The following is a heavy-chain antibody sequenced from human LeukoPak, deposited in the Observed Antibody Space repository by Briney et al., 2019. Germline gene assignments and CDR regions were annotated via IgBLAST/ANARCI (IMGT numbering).Heavy chain of an antibody. V-gene: IGHV4-4*07. Sequence: RPSETLSLTCSVSGGSIDSYYLSWIRQPAGKGLEWIGRIYKSVITINPSLKSRVTMSVDTSKNQVSLKLSSVTAADTAVYYCAKVGVRWFGETDWGQGTLVTVSS. CDR2: IYKSVIT. CDR1: GGSIDSYY. D-gene: IGHD3-10*01. CDR3: AKVGVRWFGETD. J-gene: IGHJ4*02.